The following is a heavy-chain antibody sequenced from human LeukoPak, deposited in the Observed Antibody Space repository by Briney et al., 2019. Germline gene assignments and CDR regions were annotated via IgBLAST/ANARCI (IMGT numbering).Heavy chain of an antibody. J-gene: IGHJ4*02. CDR1: GFTFSSYG. CDR2: ISPSGDTS. CDR3: ASAAGVY. V-gene: IGHV3-23*01. Sequence: GGSLRLSCAASGFTFSSYGMNWVRQAPGKGLEWVSGISPSGDTSYYADSVKGRFTISRDNSKNTLYLQMNSLRAEDTAVYYCASAAGVYWGQGTLVTVSS. D-gene: IGHD6-13*01.